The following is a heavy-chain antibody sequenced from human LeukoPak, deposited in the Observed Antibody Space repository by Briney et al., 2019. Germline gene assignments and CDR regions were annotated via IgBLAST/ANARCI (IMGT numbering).Heavy chain of an antibody. V-gene: IGHV3-48*01. Sequence: PGGSLRLSCAASGFTFSSYSMNWVRQAPGKGLEWVSYISSSSSTIYYADSVKGRFTISRDNAKNSLYLQMNSLRAEDTAVYYCAKAVGLAAAGTWGQGTLVTVSS. CDR3: AKAVGLAAAGT. D-gene: IGHD6-13*01. J-gene: IGHJ4*02. CDR1: GFTFSSYS. CDR2: ISSSSSTI.